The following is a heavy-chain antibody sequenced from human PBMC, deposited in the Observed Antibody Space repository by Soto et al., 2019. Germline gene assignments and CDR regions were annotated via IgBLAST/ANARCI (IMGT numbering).Heavy chain of an antibody. CDR3: AKGVVVVAARTAVDY. CDR2: INGNGSSI. D-gene: IGHD2-15*01. CDR1: GFTFDEFG. J-gene: IGHJ4*02. Sequence: PGGSLRLSCAASGFTFDEFGMSWVRQVPGKGLEWVSGINGNGSSIYYADSVKGRFTISRDNSKNTLYLQMNSLRAEDTAVYYCAKGVVVVAARTAVDYWGQGTLVTVSS. V-gene: IGHV3-23*01.